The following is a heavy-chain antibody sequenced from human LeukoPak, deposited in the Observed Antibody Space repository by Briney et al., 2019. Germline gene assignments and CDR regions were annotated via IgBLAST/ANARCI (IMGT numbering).Heavy chain of an antibody. CDR1: GGSFSGYY. CDR2: INHSGST. V-gene: IGHV4-34*01. Sequence: SETLSLTCAVDGGSFSGYYWSWIRQPPGKGLEWIGEINHSGSTNYNPSLKSRVTISVDTSKNQFSLKLSSVTAADTAVYYCASTETPKKKKRHYYGSGSYSIDYWGQGTLVTVSS. J-gene: IGHJ4*02. D-gene: IGHD3-10*01. CDR3: ASTETPKKKKRHYYGSGSYSIDY.